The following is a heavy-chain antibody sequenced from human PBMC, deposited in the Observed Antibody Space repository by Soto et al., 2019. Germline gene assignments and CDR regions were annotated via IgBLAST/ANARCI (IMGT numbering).Heavy chain of an antibody. J-gene: IGHJ5*02. V-gene: IGHV1-8*01. CDR1: GYTFTSYD. CDR2: MNPNNGDT. D-gene: IGHD3-10*01. Sequence: ASVKVSCKASGYTFTSYDINWVRQATGQRLEWMGWMNPNNGDTSYAQKFQGRVTITRDTSASTAYMELSSLRSEDTAVYYCARALFRGVIRTSWFDPWGQGTLVTVSS. CDR3: ARALFRGVIRTSWFDP.